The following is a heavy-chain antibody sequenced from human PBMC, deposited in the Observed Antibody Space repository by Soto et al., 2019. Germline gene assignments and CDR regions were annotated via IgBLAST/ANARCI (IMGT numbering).Heavy chain of an antibody. CDR1: GFTFSSYW. CDR2: INSDGSST. CDR3: ARIAGGRYCSGGSCSYLDY. Sequence: GGSLRLSCAASGFTFSSYWMHWVRQAPGKGLVWVSRINSDGSSTSYADSVKGRFTISRDNAKNTLYLQMNSLRAEDTAVYYCARIAGGRYCSGGSCSYLDYWGQGTLVTVSS. J-gene: IGHJ4*02. V-gene: IGHV3-74*01. D-gene: IGHD2-15*01.